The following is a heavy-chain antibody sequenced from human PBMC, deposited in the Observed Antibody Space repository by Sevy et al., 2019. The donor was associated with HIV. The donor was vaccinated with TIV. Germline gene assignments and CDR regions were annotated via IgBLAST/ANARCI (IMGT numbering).Heavy chain of an antibody. CDR1: GFILSSFG. CDR2: VWYDENNQ. D-gene: IGHD3-3*01. Sequence: GGSLRLSCAASGFILSSFGMHWVRQAPGKGLEWVAVVWYDENNQNYLDSVKGRFTISRDNSKNTMYLQMDSLRVDDTAVYYCARGGQKGVPGPQQDFWGQGPLVTVSS. CDR3: ARGGQKGVPGPQQDF. V-gene: IGHV3-33*01. J-gene: IGHJ4*02.